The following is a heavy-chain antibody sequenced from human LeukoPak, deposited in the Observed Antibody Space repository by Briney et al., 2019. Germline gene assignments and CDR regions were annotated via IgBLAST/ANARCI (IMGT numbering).Heavy chain of an antibody. CDR1: SESFIGYY. CDR2: INHSGST. D-gene: IGHD4-11*01. CDR3: ARMPTTVTTDWFDP. V-gene: IGHV4-34*01. J-gene: IGHJ5*02. Sequence: PSETLSLTCAVYSESFIGYYWSWIRQPPGKGLEWIGEINHSGSTNYNPSLKSRVTISADTSKNQFSLKLSSVTAADTAVYYCARMPTTVTTDWFDPWGQGTLVTVSS.